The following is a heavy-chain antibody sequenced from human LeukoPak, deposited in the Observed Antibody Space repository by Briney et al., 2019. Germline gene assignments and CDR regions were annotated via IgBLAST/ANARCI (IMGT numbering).Heavy chain of an antibody. CDR1: GYSFTSYW. V-gene: IGHV5-51*01. D-gene: IGHD5-12*01. Sequence: GESLKISCKGSGYSFTSYWIGWVRQMPGKGLEWMGIIYPGDSDTRYSPSFQGQVTISADKSISTAYLQWSSLKASDTAMYYCAWLRAYSGYDYALRDYDYWGQGTLVTVSS. CDR2: IYPGDSDT. CDR3: AWLRAYSGYDYALRDYDY. J-gene: IGHJ4*02.